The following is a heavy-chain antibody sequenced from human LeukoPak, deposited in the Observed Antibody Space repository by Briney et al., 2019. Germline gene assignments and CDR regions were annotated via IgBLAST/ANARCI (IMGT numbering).Heavy chain of an antibody. Sequence: GGSLRLSCAASGFTFSSHGMSWVRQAPGKGLEWVSTISGSGDYTYYADSVKGRFTISRDNSKSTLYLQMNSLRAEDTAVYYCAKVTYGSGTYGAFDSWGQGTLVTVSS. D-gene: IGHD3-10*01. CDR2: ISGSGDYT. CDR1: GFTFSSHG. J-gene: IGHJ4*02. CDR3: AKVTYGSGTYGAFDS. V-gene: IGHV3-23*01.